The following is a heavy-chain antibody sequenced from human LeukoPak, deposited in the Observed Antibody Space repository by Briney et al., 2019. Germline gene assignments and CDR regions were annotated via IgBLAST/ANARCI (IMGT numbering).Heavy chain of an antibody. CDR1: GFTFSSYA. Sequence: GGSLRLSCAASGFTFSSYAMHWVRQAPGKGLEWVAVISYDGSIKYYADSVKGRFTTSRDNSKNTLYLQMNSLRAEGTAVYYCAKDGGLWVSAHWGDSWGRGTLVTVSS. CDR2: ISYDGSIK. CDR3: AKDGGLWVSAHWGDS. J-gene: IGHJ4*02. D-gene: IGHD7-27*01. V-gene: IGHV3-30-3*01.